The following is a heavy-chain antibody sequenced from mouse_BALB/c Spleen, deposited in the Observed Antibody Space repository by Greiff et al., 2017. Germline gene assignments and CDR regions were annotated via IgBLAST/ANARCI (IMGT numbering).Heavy chain of an antibody. CDR2: INPGSGGT. D-gene: IGHD3-1*01. Sequence: QVQLQQSGAELVRPGTSVKVSCTASGYAFTNYLIEWVKQRPGQGLEWIGVINPGSGGTNYNEKFKGKATLTADKSSNTAYMQLSSLTSDDSAVYFCARSQPGTGEAMDYWGQGTTVTVAS. CDR1: GYAFTNYL. J-gene: IGHJ4*01. CDR3: ARSQPGTGEAMDY. V-gene: IGHV1-54*01.